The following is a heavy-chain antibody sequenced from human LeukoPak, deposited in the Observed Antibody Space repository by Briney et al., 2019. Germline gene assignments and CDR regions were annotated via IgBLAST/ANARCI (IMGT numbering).Heavy chain of an antibody. CDR2: INPSGGST. J-gene: IGHJ4*02. V-gene: IGHV1-46*01. CDR1: GYTFTSYY. D-gene: IGHD2-15*01. Sequence: ASVKVSCKASGYTFTSYYMHWVRQAPGQGLEWMGIINPSGGSTSYAQKFQGRVTMTRDTSTSTVYMELSSLRSEDTAVYYCARDGYCSGGSCYLGADYWGQGTLVTVSS. CDR3: ARDGYCSGGSCYLGADY.